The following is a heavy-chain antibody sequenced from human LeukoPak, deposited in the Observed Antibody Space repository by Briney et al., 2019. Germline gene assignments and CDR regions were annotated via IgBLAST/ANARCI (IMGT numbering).Heavy chain of an antibody. V-gene: IGHV3-21*01. CDR2: ISSSSYI. D-gene: IGHD4-17*01. J-gene: IGHJ6*02. CDR3: ARDRPVTKPYYYGMDV. CDR1: GFTFSSYS. Sequence: GGSLRLSCAASGFTFSSYSMNWVRQAPGKGLEWVSSISSSSYIYYADSVKGRFTISRDNAKNSLYLQMNSLRAEDTAVYYCARDRPVTKPYYYGMDVWGQGTTVTVPS.